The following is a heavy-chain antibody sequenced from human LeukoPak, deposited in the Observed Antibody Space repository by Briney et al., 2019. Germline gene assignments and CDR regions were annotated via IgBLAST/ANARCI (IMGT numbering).Heavy chain of an antibody. Sequence: PSETLSLTCAVYGGSFSGYYWSWIRQPPGKGLEWIGEINHSGSTNYNPSLKSRVTISVDTSKNQFSLKLSSVTAADTAVYYCARGSLDGDYRDWGQGTLVTVSS. CDR2: INHSGST. CDR3: ARGSLDGDYRD. CDR1: GGSFSGYY. D-gene: IGHD4-17*01. V-gene: IGHV4-34*01. J-gene: IGHJ4*02.